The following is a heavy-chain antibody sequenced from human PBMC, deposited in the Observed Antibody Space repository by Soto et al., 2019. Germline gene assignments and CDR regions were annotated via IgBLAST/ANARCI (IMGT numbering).Heavy chain of an antibody. CDR2: ISSNGGST. V-gene: IGHV3-64D*06. CDR1: GFTFSSYA. D-gene: IGHD6-13*01. CDR3: VKGDIAAAGTQVGY. Sequence: EVQLVESGGGLVQPGGSLRLSCSASGFTFSSYAMHWVRQAPGKGLEYVSAISSNGGSTYYADSVKGRFTISRDNSKNTLYLQMSSLRAEDTAVYYCVKGDIAAAGTQVGYWGQGTLVTVSS. J-gene: IGHJ4*02.